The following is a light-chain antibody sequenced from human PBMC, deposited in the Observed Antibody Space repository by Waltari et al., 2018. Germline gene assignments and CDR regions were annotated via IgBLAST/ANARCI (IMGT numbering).Light chain of an antibody. J-gene: IGKJ1*01. CDR2: GAS. V-gene: IGKV1-17*01. CDR3: LQSNIYPLT. CDR1: QGIRND. Sequence: DTQMTQSPSSLSASVGDRVTITCRASQGIRNDLSWFQQRPGKAPKRLIYGASNLESGVPSRFSGSGSGTEFTLTVSSLRPEDFATYFCLQSNIYPLTFGQGTKVEI.